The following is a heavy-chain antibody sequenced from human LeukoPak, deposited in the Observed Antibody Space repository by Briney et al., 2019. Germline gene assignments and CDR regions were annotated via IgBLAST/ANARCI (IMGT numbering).Heavy chain of an antibody. CDR2: IIPIFGTA. D-gene: IGHD3-10*01. CDR3: AVYYYGSGTPRRYFDY. J-gene: IGHJ4*02. CDR1: GGTFSSYA. V-gene: IGHV1-69*06. Sequence: ASVKVPCKASGGTFSSYAISWVRQAPGQGLEWMGGIIPIFGTANYAQKFQGRVTITADKSTSTAYMELSSLRSEDTAVYYCAVYYYGSGTPRRYFDYWGQGTLVTVSS.